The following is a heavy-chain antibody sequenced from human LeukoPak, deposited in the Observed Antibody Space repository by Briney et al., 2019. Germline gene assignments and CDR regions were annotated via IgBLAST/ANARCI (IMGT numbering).Heavy chain of an antibody. V-gene: IGHV3-7*01. J-gene: IGHJ4*02. CDR3: ARDGSSGWSHGY. CDR2: MKGDGSEI. D-gene: IGHD6-19*01. CDR1: GFTFSTYW. Sequence: GGSLRLSCAASGFTFSTYWMTWVRQAPGKGLEWVANMKGDGSEIYYVDSVKGRFTISRDNFKNTVYLQMISLRPEDTAVYYCARDGSSGWSHGYWGQGTLVTVSS.